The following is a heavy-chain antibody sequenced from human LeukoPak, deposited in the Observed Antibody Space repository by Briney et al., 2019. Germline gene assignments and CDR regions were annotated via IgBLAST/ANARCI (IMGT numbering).Heavy chain of an antibody. CDR1: VCTYSSYW. J-gene: IGHJ4*02. CDR2: IKEDGSQK. V-gene: IGHV3-7*05. CDR3: ARGRTGDY. D-gene: IGHD2-8*02. Sequence: GGSLRLSCAASVCTYSSYWMSWVRQAPGKGLEWVANIKEDGSQKYYVDSVRGRLAISRDNAKNSLYLQMNSLRAEDTAVYYCARGRTGDYWGQGTLVTVSS.